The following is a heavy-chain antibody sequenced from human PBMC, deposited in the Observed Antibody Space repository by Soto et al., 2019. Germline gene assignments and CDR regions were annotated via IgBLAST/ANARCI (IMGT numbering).Heavy chain of an antibody. CDR2: IYSGGST. CDR1: GFTVSSNY. J-gene: IGHJ6*02. CDR3: ARDSEGYCSGGSCYPPRXYYGMDV. Sequence: PGGSLRLSCAASGFTVSSNYMSWVRQAPGKGLEWVSVIYSGGSTYYADSVKGRFTISRDNSKNTLYLQMNSLRAEDTAVYYCARDSEGYCSGGSCYPPRXYYGMDVWGQGTTVTVAS. V-gene: IGHV3-53*01. D-gene: IGHD2-15*01.